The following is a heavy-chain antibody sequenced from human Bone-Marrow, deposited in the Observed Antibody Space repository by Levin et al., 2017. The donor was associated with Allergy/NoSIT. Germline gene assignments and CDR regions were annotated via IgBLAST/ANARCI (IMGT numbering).Heavy chain of an antibody. CDR1: GFPFHNYD. D-gene: IGHD3-16*01. CDR2: ISHNGENT. V-gene: IGHV3-23*01. CDR3: SKEGGPYLSYLGAMDV. Sequence: PGGSLRLSCVASGFPFHNYDLRWVRQAPGKGLEWVSSISHNGENTYYADSVKGRFTISRDNPKATVYLQMNSLRAADTAVYYCSKEGGPYLSYLGAMDVWGQGTTVTVSS. J-gene: IGHJ6*02.